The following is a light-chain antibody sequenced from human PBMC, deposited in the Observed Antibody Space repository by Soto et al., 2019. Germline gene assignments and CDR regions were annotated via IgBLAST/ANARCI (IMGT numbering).Light chain of an antibody. CDR1: SNDVGGYGY. CDR2: EVS. Sequence: QSALTQPASVSGSPGETITISCTGTSNDVGGYGYVSWYRQYAGKAPTLMVSEVSYRPSGVSDRFSGSKSGTTAFLTISGLQTEDEGHYYRSSYSPSSLLFGGGTKLTVL. V-gene: IGLV2-14*01. CDR3: SSYSPSSLL. J-gene: IGLJ3*02.